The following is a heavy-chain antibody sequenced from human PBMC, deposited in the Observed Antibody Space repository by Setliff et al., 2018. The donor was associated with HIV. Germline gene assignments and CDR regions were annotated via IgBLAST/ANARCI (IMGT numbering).Heavy chain of an antibody. V-gene: IGHV4-39*02. Sequence: SETLSLTCNVLGASINGGRFYWGWIRQPPGMALEWLGSVFHSGSDYYNPSLKSRVIISVDTSRNHFSLTLNSVTAADTAIHYCARTNKAAPASAGFDVWGQGTMVT. J-gene: IGHJ3*01. D-gene: IGHD6-25*01. CDR1: GASINGGRFY. CDR3: ARTNKAAPASAGFDV. CDR2: VFHSGSD.